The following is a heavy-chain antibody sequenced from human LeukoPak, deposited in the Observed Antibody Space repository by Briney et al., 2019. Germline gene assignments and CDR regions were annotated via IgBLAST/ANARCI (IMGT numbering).Heavy chain of an antibody. J-gene: IGHJ6*03. CDR2: IIPIFGTA. CDR1: GGAFCSYA. CDR3: ASGYCSGGSCLSYMDV. D-gene: IGHD2-15*01. V-gene: IGHV1-69*05. Sequence: GASVKVSCKASGGAFCSYAISWVRQAPGQGLEWMGGIIPIFGTANYAQKFQGRVTITTDESTSTAYMELSSLRSEDTAVYYCASGYCSGGSCLSYMDVWGKGTTVTVSS.